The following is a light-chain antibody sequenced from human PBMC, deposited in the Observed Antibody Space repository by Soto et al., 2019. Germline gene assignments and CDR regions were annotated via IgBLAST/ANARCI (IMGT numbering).Light chain of an antibody. CDR2: DVT. CDR3: CSYAGSYTWV. J-gene: IGLJ1*01. CDR1: SSNVGGYNY. Sequence: QSALTQPRSVSGSPGQSVTMSCTGTSSNVGGYNYVSWYEQHPVKAPKLMIYDVTKRPSGVPDRFSGSKSGNTASLTISGLQAEDEADYYCCSYAGSYTWVFGPGTKVTVL. V-gene: IGLV2-11*01.